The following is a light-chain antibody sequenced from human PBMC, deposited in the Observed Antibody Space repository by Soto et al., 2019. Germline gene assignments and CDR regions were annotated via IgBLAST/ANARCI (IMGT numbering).Light chain of an antibody. CDR1: QTVSSN. CDR2: GVS. J-gene: IGKJ4*01. Sequence: EIVMTQSPDTLSVSPGERVTLSCRASQTVSSNLAWYQQKPGQAPRLLIYGVSTRATGVPARFSGSGSGTEFTVTISSLQSEDLAVYYCQQYTTWPLTFGGGTKVEIK. V-gene: IGKV3-15*01. CDR3: QQYTTWPLT.